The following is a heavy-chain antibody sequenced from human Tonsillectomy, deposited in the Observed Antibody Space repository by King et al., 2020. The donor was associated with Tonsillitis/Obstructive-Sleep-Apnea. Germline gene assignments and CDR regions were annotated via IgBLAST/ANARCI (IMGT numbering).Heavy chain of an antibody. CDR3: ATSNPSSRYYNYYDMDV. Sequence: VQLQQWGAGLLKPSETLSLTCAVYGGSFSGHYWSWIRQPPGKGLEWIGEINHSGSTNYNPSLKSRVTILVDTSKNQFSLKLSSVTAADTAVDYCATSNPSSRYYNYYDMDVWGKGTTVTVSS. D-gene: IGHD4-11*01. V-gene: IGHV4-34*01. CDR2: INHSGST. CDR1: GGSFSGHY. J-gene: IGHJ6*03.